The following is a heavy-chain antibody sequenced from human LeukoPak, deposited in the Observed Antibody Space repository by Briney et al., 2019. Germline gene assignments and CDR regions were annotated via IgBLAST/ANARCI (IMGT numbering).Heavy chain of an antibody. Sequence: PGGSLRLSCAASGFTFSSYSMNWVRQAQGKGLEWASSISSSSSYIYSADSVKGRFTISRDNAKNSLYLQMNSLRAEDTAVYYCASITMVRGVFDYWGQGTLVTVSS. CDR2: ISSSSSYI. CDR1: GFTFSSYS. D-gene: IGHD3-10*01. V-gene: IGHV3-21*01. J-gene: IGHJ4*02. CDR3: ASITMVRGVFDY.